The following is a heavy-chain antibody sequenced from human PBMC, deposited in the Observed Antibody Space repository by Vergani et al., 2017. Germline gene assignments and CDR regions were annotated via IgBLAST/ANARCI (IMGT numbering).Heavy chain of an antibody. D-gene: IGHD3-22*01. CDR2: ISSGNSYI. CDR3: TRDRTGYDSESGDAFDI. Sequence: EGQRVESGGGLVKPGGSLRLSCEASGVSFSFYTMNWVRQAPGKGLEWVASISSGNSYIYYADSVKGRFTISRDNAKNSLYLQMTSLTVDDTALYFCTRDRTGYDSESGDAFDIWGQGTMVTVSS. CDR1: GVSFSFYT. J-gene: IGHJ3*02. V-gene: IGHV3-21*02.